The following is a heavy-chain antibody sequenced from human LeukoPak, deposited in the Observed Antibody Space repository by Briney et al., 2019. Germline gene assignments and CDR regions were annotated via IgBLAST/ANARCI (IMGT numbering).Heavy chain of an antibody. CDR2: ISGSGGST. J-gene: IGHJ5*02. V-gene: IGHV3-23*01. D-gene: IGHD4-17*01. CDR1: GFTFSSYA. Sequence: GGSLRLSCAASGFTFSSYAMRWVRQAPGKGLEWVSAISGSGGSTYYADSVKGRFTISRDNSKNTLYLQMNSLRAEDTAVYYCAKKGDHYGDYDLHNWFDPWGQGTLVTVSS. CDR3: AKKGDHYGDYDLHNWFDP.